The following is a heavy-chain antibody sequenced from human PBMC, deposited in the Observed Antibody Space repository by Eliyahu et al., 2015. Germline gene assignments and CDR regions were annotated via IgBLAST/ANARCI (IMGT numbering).Heavy chain of an antibody. CDR2: IIPILSLV. V-gene: IGHV1-69*04. CDR1: GDTFNNYA. J-gene: IGHJ5*02. Sequence: QVHLMQSGAEVKKPGSSVKVSCKASGDTFNNYAFNWVRQAPGQGLEWMGRIIPILSLVNYAQKFQDRVTFTADKSTGTAYMEMIRLSSNDTAVYYCARDSTTTPRPFDLWGQGTLVIVSS. D-gene: IGHD1-14*01. CDR3: ARDSTTTPRPFDL.